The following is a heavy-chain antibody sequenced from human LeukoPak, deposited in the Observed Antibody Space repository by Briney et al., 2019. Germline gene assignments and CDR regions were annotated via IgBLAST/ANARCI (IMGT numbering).Heavy chain of an antibody. CDR3: ARDHSTVGN. D-gene: IGHD2/OR15-2a*01. CDR1: GYTFSSFY. J-gene: IGHJ4*02. Sequence: ASVKVSCKASGYTFSSFYMHLVRQAPGQGLEWMGIINPTGGSTSYAQKFQGRVTMTTDTSTSTVYMELSSLRSEDTAVYYCARDHSTVGNWGQGTLVTVSS. CDR2: INPTGGST. V-gene: IGHV1-46*01.